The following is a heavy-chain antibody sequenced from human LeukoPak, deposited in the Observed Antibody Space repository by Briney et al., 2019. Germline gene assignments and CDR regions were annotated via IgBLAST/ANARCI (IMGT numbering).Heavy chain of an antibody. Sequence: SETLSLTCTVSGGSISSYYWSWIRQPPGKGLEWIGYIYYSGSTNYNPSLKSRVTISVDTSKNQFSLKLSSVTAADTAVYYCARGSVPAAMSLDYWGQGTLVIVSS. CDR1: GGSISSYY. V-gene: IGHV4-59*01. J-gene: IGHJ4*02. D-gene: IGHD2-2*01. CDR2: IYYSGST. CDR3: ARGSVPAAMSLDY.